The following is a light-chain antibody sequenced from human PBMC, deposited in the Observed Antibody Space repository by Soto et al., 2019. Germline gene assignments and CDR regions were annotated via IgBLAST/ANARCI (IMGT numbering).Light chain of an antibody. V-gene: IGKV1-39*01. J-gene: IGKJ1*01. Sequence: IQMTLSPSALSASVRDRITITCRASQSISNHLNWYQQQPGKGPNLLIYAASSLQRGVPSRFSGCGSGRDFVLTSSSLQPEESATCYCQQSYGPLWTFGQGTKVDIK. CDR3: QQSYGPLWT. CDR1: QSISNH. CDR2: AAS.